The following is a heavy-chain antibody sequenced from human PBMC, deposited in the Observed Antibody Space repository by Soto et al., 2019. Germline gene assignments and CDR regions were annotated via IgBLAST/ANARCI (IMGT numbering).Heavy chain of an antibody. Sequence: QVHLQESRPGLVKASETLSLTCTVFGASISSGTYYWTWIRQAPGKGLEWVGHIYYTGSTNYNPALNDRVTISVDTSKNHFSLQLTSVAAADTAVYYCARGAGCSYASTWFDIWGQGTLVTVSS. CDR2: IYYTGST. CDR1: GASISSGTYY. V-gene: IGHV4-61*03. CDR3: ARGAGCSYASTWFDI. D-gene: IGHD5-18*01. J-gene: IGHJ5*02.